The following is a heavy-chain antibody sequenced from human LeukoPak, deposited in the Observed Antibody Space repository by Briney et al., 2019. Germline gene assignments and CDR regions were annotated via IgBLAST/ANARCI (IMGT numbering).Heavy chain of an antibody. D-gene: IGHD1-26*01. Sequence: GASVKVSCKVSGYTFADYFIHWVRQAPGQGLEWMGRINPNTGGAEYAPKFQGWVTMTRDTSISTAYVEVNRLISDDTAVYYCARDLTSTSHWEFDYWGQGTLVIVSS. CDR3: ARDLTSTSHWEFDY. V-gene: IGHV1-2*04. CDR1: GYTFADYF. CDR2: INPNTGGA. J-gene: IGHJ4*02.